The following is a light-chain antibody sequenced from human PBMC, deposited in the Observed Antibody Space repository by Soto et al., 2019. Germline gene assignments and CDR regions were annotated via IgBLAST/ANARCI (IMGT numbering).Light chain of an antibody. CDR2: VVT. CDR1: TGDICAFNY. Sequence: QSALTQPPSASGSPGQSVTISCTGTTGDICAFNYVSRYQQRPGKAPKLIIYVVTRRPSGVPDRIFDSKSETTASLTVSGLQAEDEADYYSSSFAGTTSFVLGNGNKVTV. CDR3: SSFAGTTSFV. V-gene: IGLV2-8*01. J-gene: IGLJ1*01.